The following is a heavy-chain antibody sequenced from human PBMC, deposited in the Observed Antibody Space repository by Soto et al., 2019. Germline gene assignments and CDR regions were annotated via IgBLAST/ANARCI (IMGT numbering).Heavy chain of an antibody. V-gene: IGHV1-69*06. CDR1: GSTFNNFA. J-gene: IGHJ4*02. D-gene: IGHD1-26*01. CDR3: ARAIKRWEVNYYFDF. Sequence: QVVLLQSGAEVKEPGSSVRVSCQVSGSTFNNFAFSWVRQAPGHGPEWMGGIVVDSNTAEYSQRFQDSVTITADTSTDTLYMELGGLTFEDTAVYYCARAIKRWEVNYYFDFWGQGTLVTVSS. CDR2: IVVDSNTA.